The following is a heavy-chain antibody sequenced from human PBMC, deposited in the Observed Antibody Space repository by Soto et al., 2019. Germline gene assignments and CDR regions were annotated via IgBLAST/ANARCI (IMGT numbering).Heavy chain of an antibody. Sequence: GASVEVTCQDSGYTFTSYAMHWVRQAPGQRLEWMGWINAGNGNTKYSQKFQGRVTITRDTSASTAYMELSSLRSEDTAVYYCAREMATTWYYYYGMDVWGQGTTVTVSS. D-gene: IGHD5-12*01. J-gene: IGHJ6*02. CDR3: AREMATTWYYYYGMDV. CDR1: GYTFTSYA. V-gene: IGHV1-3*01. CDR2: INAGNGNT.